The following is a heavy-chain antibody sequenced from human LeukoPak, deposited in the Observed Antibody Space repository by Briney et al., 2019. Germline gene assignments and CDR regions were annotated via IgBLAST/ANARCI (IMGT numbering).Heavy chain of an antibody. D-gene: IGHD3-9*01. CDR2: INPSGGST. CDR1: GYTFTSYY. Sequence: ASVKVFCKASGYTFTSYYMHWVRQAPGQGLEWMGIINPSGGSTSYAQKFQGRVTMTRDTSTSTVYMELSSLRSEDSAVYYCARDAHYDILTGWFDYWGQGTLVTVSS. V-gene: IGHV1-46*01. J-gene: IGHJ4*02. CDR3: ARDAHYDILTGWFDY.